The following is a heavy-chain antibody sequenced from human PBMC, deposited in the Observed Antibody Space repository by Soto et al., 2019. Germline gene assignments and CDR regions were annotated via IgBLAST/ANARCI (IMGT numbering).Heavy chain of an antibody. J-gene: IGHJ6*02. D-gene: IGHD3-22*01. V-gene: IGHV4-59*01. CDR3: AGWGAEVSSGWDSAYYCYGMAV. CDR1: GGSISSYY. Sequence: SATLSLTCTVSGGSISSYYWSWIRQPPGKGLEWIGYIYYSGSTNSNPSLKSRVTISVDTSKNEFSLKLSSVTAADTAVYYCAGWGAEVSSGWDSAYYCYGMAVSAQGTTVPVS. CDR2: IYYSGST.